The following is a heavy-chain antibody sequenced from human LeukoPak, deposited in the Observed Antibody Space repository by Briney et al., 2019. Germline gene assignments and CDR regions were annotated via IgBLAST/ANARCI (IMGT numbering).Heavy chain of an antibody. V-gene: IGHV4-39*01. CDR3: ARHLKPGWIVSFEY. CDR1: GGSISSSSYY. D-gene: IGHD3-22*01. Sequence: KSSETLSLTCTVSGGSISSSSYYWGWIRQPPGKGLEWIGSIYYSGSTYYNPSLKSRVTISVDTSKNQFSLKLSSVTAADTAVYYCARHLKPGWIVSFEYWGQGTLVTVSS. J-gene: IGHJ4*02. CDR2: IYYSGST.